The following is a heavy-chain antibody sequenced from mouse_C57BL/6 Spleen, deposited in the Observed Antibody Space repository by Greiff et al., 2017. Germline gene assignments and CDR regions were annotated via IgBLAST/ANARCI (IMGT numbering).Heavy chain of an antibody. CDR2: INPYSGGT. V-gene: IGHV1-54*01. J-gene: IGHJ2*01. Sequence: QVHVKQSGAELVRPGTSVKVSCKASGYAFTNYLIEWVKQRPGQGLEWIGVINPYSGGTNYNEKFKGKATLTADKSSSTAYIQLSPLTSEDSAVFFCEREENDLDYWGQGTTLTVAS. CDR3: EREENDLDY. CDR1: GYAFTNYL.